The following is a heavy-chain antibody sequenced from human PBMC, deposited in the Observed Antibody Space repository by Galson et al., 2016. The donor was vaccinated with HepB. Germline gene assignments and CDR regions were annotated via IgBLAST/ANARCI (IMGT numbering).Heavy chain of an antibody. CDR3: ATLAARPGDFDY. D-gene: IGHD6-6*01. CDR1: GYTFADYY. CDR2: IKPYSGDT. Sequence: SVKVSCKASGYTFADYYIHWVRQAPGQGLEWMGWIKPYSGDTTYAQKFQGRVTMTRDTSITTAYLVLPRLRSDDTAVYYCATLAARPGDFDYWGQGTLVTVSS. V-gene: IGHV1-2*02. J-gene: IGHJ4*02.